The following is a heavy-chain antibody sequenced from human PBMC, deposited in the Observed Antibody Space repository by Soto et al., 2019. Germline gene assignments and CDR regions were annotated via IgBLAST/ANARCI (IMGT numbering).Heavy chain of an antibody. V-gene: IGHV5-51*01. CDR2: IYPGDSDT. CDR3: AKQDDRGALEI. CDR1: GKAFTSFW. Sequence: GESLKISCKISGKAFTSFWVVWVRQMPGRGLEWMGNIYPGDSDTRYTPPFQGQVTISADKSTNTAYLRWHSLQASDTALYYCAKQDDRGALEIWGQGTKVTVSS. J-gene: IGHJ3*02. D-gene: IGHD3-22*01.